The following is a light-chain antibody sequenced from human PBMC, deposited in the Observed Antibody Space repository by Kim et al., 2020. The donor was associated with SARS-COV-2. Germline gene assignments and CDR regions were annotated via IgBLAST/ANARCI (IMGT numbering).Light chain of an antibody. CDR1: NSDIGSYGL. CDR2: EVS. V-gene: IGLV2-23*02. CDR3: CSYAGSGTYV. J-gene: IGLJ1*01. Sequence: QSALTQPASVSGSPGQSITISCTGINSDIGSYGLVSWYQQHPGKAPKLIVSEVSKRPSGVSNRFSGSKSDNTASLTISGLQAEDEADYYGCSYAGSGTYVFGTGTKV.